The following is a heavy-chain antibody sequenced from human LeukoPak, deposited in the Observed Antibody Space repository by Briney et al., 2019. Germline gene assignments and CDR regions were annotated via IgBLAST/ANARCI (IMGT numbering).Heavy chain of an antibody. CDR1: GFTFSSYG. D-gene: IGHD2-2*01. CDR3: AKGVVVPAATYMDV. Sequence: GGSLRLSCAASGFTFSSYGMHWVRRAPGKGLEWVAFIRYDGSNKYYADSVKGRFTISRDNSKNTLYLQMNSLRAEDTAVYYCAKGVVVPAATYMDVWGKGTTVTVSS. CDR2: IRYDGSNK. V-gene: IGHV3-30*02. J-gene: IGHJ6*03.